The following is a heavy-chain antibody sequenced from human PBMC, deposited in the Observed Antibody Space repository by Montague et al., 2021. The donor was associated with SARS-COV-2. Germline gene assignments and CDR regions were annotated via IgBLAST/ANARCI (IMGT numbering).Heavy chain of an antibody. CDR2: MYSSGST. J-gene: IGHJ3*02. Sequence: SETLSLTCTVSGGSVNSGTYYWGWIRQPPGKGLVWIAYMYSSGSTNYNPSLKSRVTMSVDTSRNQFSLKLSSVTAADTAVYYCARGGLYCSGGRCSTFDIWGQGTMVIFS. CDR1: GGSVNSGTYY. V-gene: IGHV4-61*01. CDR3: ARGGLYCSGGRCSTFDI. D-gene: IGHD2-15*01.